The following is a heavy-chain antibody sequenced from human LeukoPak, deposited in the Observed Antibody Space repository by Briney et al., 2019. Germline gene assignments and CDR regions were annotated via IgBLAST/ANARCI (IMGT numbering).Heavy chain of an antibody. Sequence: GRSLRLSCAASGFTFSNHGMHWVRQAPGKGLEWVAVISYDGSNRYYADSVKGRFTISRDNSKNTLYLQMNSLRVEGTAVYYCAKNDEDQWLRSAFDTWGQGTMVTVSS. J-gene: IGHJ3*02. CDR1: GFTFSNHG. D-gene: IGHD6-19*01. CDR2: ISYDGSNR. V-gene: IGHV3-30*18. CDR3: AKNDEDQWLRSAFDT.